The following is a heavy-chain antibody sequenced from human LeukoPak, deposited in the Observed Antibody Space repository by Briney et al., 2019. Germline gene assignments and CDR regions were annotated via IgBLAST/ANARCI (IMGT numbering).Heavy chain of an antibody. Sequence: GGSLRLSCAASGFTFNNYAMDWVRQAPGKGLEWVSLISRSGATTYYADSVKGRFTISRDNSRNTLYLQMTSLRAEDAAVYYCARDPGDRWFFDLWGRGTLVTVSS. J-gene: IGHJ2*01. CDR1: GFTFNNYA. CDR3: ARDPGDRWFFDL. D-gene: IGHD7-27*01. CDR2: ISRSGATT. V-gene: IGHV3-23*01.